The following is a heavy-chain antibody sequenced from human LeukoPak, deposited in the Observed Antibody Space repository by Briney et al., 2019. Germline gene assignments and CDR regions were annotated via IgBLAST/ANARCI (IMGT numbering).Heavy chain of an antibody. J-gene: IGHJ4*02. CDR2: ISWNSGSI. CDR3: AKDRGGSSWLYFDY. Sequence: GGSLRLSCAASGFTFDDYAMHWVRQAPGKGLEWVSGISWNSGSIGYADSVKGRFTISRDNAMNSLYLQMNSLRAEDTALYYCAKDRGGSSWLYFDYWGQGTLVTVSS. V-gene: IGHV3-9*01. D-gene: IGHD6-13*01. CDR1: GFTFDDYA.